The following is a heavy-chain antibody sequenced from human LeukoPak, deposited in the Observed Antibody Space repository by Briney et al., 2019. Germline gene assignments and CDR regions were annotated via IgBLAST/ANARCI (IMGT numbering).Heavy chain of an antibody. CDR2: IKQDGSEK. Sequence: GGSLRLSCAASGFTFSSYWMSWVRQVPGKGLEWVANIKQDGSEKYYVDSVKGRFTISRDNAKNSLYLQMNSLRAEDTAVYYCARASFSSSWAYYYYYGMDVWGQGTTVTVSS. J-gene: IGHJ6*02. CDR1: GFTFSSYW. D-gene: IGHD6-13*01. CDR3: ARASFSSSWAYYYYYGMDV. V-gene: IGHV3-7*01.